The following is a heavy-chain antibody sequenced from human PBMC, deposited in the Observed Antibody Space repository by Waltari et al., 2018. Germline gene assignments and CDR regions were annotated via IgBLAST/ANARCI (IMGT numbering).Heavy chain of an antibody. CDR1: GRSLRDYS. CDR2: INYGGAT. V-gene: IGHV4-34*02. Sequence: QVQLLQWGAGLVKPSETLSLTCAVSGRSLRDYSWTWIRQSPGKGLEWIGEINYGGATKYNSSLESRVAISIDTSNNHFSLRLTSVVASDTATYFCARGVLTSTWYNWFDLWGQGTLVTVSS. CDR3: ARGVLTSTWYNWFDL. D-gene: IGHD6-13*01. J-gene: IGHJ5*02.